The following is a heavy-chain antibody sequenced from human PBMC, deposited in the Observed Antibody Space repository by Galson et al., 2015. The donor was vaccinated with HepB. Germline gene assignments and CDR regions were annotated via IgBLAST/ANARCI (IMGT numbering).Heavy chain of an antibody. Sequence: SLRLSCAASGFTFSSYAMSWVRQAPGKGLEWVSGIRGSDGSTYYADSVKGRFTISRDNSKNTLYLQMNSLRAEDTAVYYCAKSGKGRNYYDSSGHYYYYMDVWGKGTTVTVSS. V-gene: IGHV3-23*01. D-gene: IGHD3-22*01. CDR2: IRGSDGST. CDR3: AKSGKGRNYYDSSGHYYYYMDV. J-gene: IGHJ6*03. CDR1: GFTFSSYA.